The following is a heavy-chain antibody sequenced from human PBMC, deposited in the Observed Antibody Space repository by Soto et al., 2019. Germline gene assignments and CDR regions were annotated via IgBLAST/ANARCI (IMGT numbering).Heavy chain of an antibody. Sequence: GGSLRLSCAASGFTFSDYSINWVRQAPGKGLEWVSSISSSSIYIYYADSVKGRFTISRDNAKNSLYLQMNSLRAEDTAVYYCARALRTTYYYDSSGYRDAFDIWGQGTMVTVSS. CDR2: ISSSSIYI. CDR3: ARALRTTYYYDSSGYRDAFDI. D-gene: IGHD3-22*01. J-gene: IGHJ3*02. CDR1: GFTFSDYS. V-gene: IGHV3-21*01.